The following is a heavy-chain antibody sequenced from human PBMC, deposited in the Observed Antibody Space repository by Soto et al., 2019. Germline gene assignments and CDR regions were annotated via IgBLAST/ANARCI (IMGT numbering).Heavy chain of an antibody. D-gene: IGHD6-19*01. Sequence: PGGSLRLSCAASGFTFSSYGMHWVRQAPGKGLEWVAVISYDGSNKYYADSVKGRFTISRDNSKNTLYLQMNSLRAEDTAVYYCAKDYSSGWSPLHDAFDIWGQGTMVTVSS. J-gene: IGHJ3*02. V-gene: IGHV3-30*18. CDR2: ISYDGSNK. CDR3: AKDYSSGWSPLHDAFDI. CDR1: GFTFSSYG.